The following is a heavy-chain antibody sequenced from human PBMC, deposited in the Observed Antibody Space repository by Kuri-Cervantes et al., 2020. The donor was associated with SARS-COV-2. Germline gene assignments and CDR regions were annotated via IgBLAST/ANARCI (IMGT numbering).Heavy chain of an antibody. D-gene: IGHD6-25*01. V-gene: IGHV3-30*04. J-gene: IGHJ6*03. CDR2: ISYDGSNK. CDR1: GFAFSSYA. Sequence: GESLKISCAASGFAFSSYAMHWVRQAPGKGLEWVALISYDGSNKYYADSVKGRFTISRDNSKNTLYLQMNSLRAEDTAVYYCARAKVPASYYYMDVWGKGTTVTVSS. CDR3: ARAKVPASYYYMDV.